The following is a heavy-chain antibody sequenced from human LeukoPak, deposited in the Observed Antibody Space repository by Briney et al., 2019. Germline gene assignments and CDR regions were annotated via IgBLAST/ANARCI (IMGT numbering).Heavy chain of an antibody. D-gene: IGHD4/OR15-4a*01. J-gene: IGHJ3*02. Sequence: GGSLRLSCAASGFTFSSYAMSWVRQAPGKGLEWVSAISGSGGSTYYADSVKGRFTISRDNSKNTLYLQMNSLRAEDTAVYYCAKDGAFRHPSATDAFDIWGQGTMATVSS. CDR2: ISGSGGST. V-gene: IGHV3-23*01. CDR1: GFTFSSYA. CDR3: AKDGAFRHPSATDAFDI.